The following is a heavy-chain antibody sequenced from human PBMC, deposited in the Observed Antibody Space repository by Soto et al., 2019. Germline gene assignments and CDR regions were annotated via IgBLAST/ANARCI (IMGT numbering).Heavy chain of an antibody. Sequence: EVQLLESGGGLVQPGGSLRLSCAASGFTFSSYAMSWVRQAPGKGLEWVSAISGSGGSTYYADSVKGRFTISRDNSKNTLYLQMNSLRAEDTAVYYCAKDRYCSSTSCYGRAFDIWGQGTMVTVSS. CDR3: AKDRYCSSTSCYGRAFDI. CDR2: ISGSGGST. V-gene: IGHV3-23*01. CDR1: GFTFSSYA. J-gene: IGHJ3*02. D-gene: IGHD2-2*01.